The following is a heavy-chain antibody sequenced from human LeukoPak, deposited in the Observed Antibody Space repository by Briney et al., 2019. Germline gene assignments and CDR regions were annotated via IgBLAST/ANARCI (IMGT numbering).Heavy chain of an antibody. Sequence: PGGSLRLSCAASGFTFSSYSMNWVRQAPGKGLEWVSSISSSSSYIYYADSVKGRFTISRDNAKNSLYLQMNSLRAEDTAVYYCARDPREDGSAFDIWGQGTMVTVSS. CDR1: GFTFSSYS. CDR2: ISSSSSYI. J-gene: IGHJ3*02. CDR3: ARDPREDGSAFDI. D-gene: IGHD1-26*01. V-gene: IGHV3-21*01.